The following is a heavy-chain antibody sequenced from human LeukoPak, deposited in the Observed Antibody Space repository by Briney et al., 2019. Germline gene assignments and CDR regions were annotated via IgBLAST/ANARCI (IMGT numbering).Heavy chain of an antibody. CDR1: GGTFSSYA. Sequence: SVKVSCKASGGTFSSYAISWVRQAPGQGLEWMGGIIPIFGTANYAQKFQGRVTITADDSTSTAYMELSSLRSEDTAVYYCARDPSHYDFWRGYFDYWGQGTLVTVSS. V-gene: IGHV1-69*13. CDR2: IIPIFGTA. CDR3: ARDPSHYDFWRGYFDY. D-gene: IGHD3-3*01. J-gene: IGHJ4*02.